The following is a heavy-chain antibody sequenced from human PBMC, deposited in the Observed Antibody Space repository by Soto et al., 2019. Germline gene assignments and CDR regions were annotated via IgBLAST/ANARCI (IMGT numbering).Heavy chain of an antibody. J-gene: IGHJ4*02. V-gene: IGHV3-43D*04. CDR1: GFTFDDYA. CDR3: AKNGNYDSLTVHFDY. D-gene: IGHD3-9*01. CDR2: ISWDGGST. Sequence: PGGSLRLSCAASGFTFDDYAMHWVRQAPGKGLEWVSLISWDGGSTYYADSVKGRVTISRDNSKNSLYLQMNSLRAEDTALYYCAKNGNYDSLTVHFDYWGQGTLVTVSS.